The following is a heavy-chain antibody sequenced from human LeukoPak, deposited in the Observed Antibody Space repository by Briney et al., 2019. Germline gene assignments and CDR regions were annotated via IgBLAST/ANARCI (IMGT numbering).Heavy chain of an antibody. CDR1: GFTFSDYY. CDR2: TSPSGGTI. J-gene: IGHJ3*02. Sequence: GGSLRLSCAASGFTFSDYYMSWIRQAPETGLEWLSYTSPSGGTIYYTDSVKGRSTMSRDNAQNALYLEMNSLRAEDTAVYYCAREKKTEWTTGAFDMWGQGTMVIVSS. CDR3: AREKKTEWTTGAFDM. D-gene: IGHD3-3*01. V-gene: IGHV3-11*01.